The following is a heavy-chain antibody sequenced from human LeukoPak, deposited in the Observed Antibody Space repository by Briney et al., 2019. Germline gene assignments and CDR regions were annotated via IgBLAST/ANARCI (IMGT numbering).Heavy chain of an antibody. D-gene: IGHD2-15*01. J-gene: IGHJ2*01. CDR2: IRNDGSGI. V-gene: IGHV3-74*01. Sequence: GGSLRLSCAASGFNFINTWMHWVRQAPGKGLVWVARIRNDGSGIIYADSVKGRFTISRDNARNTLYLQMNSLRAEDTAVYYCARDGLAAATLHWCFDLWGRGTLVTVSS. CDR3: ARDGLAAATLHWCFDL. CDR1: GFNFINTW.